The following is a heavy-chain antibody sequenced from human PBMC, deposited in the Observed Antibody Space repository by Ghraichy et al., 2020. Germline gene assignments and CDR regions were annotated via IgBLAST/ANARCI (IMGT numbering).Heavy chain of an antibody. CDR1: GGSISSYY. D-gene: IGHD4-11*01. J-gene: IGHJ3*02. Sequence: SETLSLTCTVSGGSISSYYWSWIRQPPGKGLEWIGYIYYSGSTNYNPSLKSRVTISVDTSKNQFSLKLSSVTAADTAVYYCARDPPPWNHDSSNYAHAFDIWGQGTMVTVSS. CDR3: ARDPPPWNHDSSNYAHAFDI. V-gene: IGHV4-59*01. CDR2: IYYSGST.